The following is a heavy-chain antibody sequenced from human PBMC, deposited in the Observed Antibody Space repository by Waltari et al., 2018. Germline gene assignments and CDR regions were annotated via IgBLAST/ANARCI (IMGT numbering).Heavy chain of an antibody. V-gene: IGHV1-18*01. J-gene: IGHJ5*02. CDR3: ARDRPYHFWSGPRFDP. Sequence: QVQLVQSGAEVKKPGASVKVSCKASGYTFTNYGFSWVRQAPGQGLEWVGWISAYNGNANYAQRLQGRVTMTTDISTSTVYMDPRSLRSDDTAVYYCARDRPYHFWSGPRFDPWGQGTLVTVSS. D-gene: IGHD3-3*01. CDR2: ISAYNGNA. CDR1: GYTFTNYG.